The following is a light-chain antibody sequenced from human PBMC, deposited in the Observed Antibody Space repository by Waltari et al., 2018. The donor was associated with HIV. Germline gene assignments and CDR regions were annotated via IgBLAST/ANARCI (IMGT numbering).Light chain of an antibody. J-gene: IGLJ2*01. CDR1: SSDVGSYNF. CDR3: SSYAGSNNLL. CDR2: EVS. Sequence: QSALTQPPSASGSPGQSVTISCTGTSSDVGSYNFVSWYQQHPGKAPKLMIFEVSKRPPGVPDRFSGSKSGNTASLTVSGLQPEDEADYYCSSYAGSNNLLFGGGTKLTVL. V-gene: IGLV2-8*01.